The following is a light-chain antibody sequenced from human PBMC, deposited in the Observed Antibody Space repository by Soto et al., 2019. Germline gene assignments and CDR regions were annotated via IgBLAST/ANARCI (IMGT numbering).Light chain of an antibody. CDR2: DAS. CDR1: QSVRNY. Sequence: EIVLTQSPATLSLSPGERATLSCRASQSVRNYLAWYQQKPGQAPRLLIYDASNRATGIPARFSGSESGTDFTLTISSLVPEDFAVYYCHQRINWPPITFGQGTRLEIK. J-gene: IGKJ5*01. V-gene: IGKV3-11*01. CDR3: HQRINWPPIT.